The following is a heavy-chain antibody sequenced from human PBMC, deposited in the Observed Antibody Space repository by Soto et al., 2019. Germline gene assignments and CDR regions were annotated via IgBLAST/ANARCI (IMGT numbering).Heavy chain of an antibody. V-gene: IGHV3-15*01. CDR2: IKSETDGGTT. D-gene: IGHD3-10*01. CDR3: TTGLYGSGSSGGMDV. J-gene: IGHJ6*02. CDR1: GFTFSNAW. Sequence: EVQLVESGGGLVKPGGSLRLSCAASGFTFSNAWMSWVRQAPGKGLEWVGRIKSETDGGTTGYAAPVKGRFTISRDDSKNTLYLQMNSLKTEDTAVYYCTTGLYGSGSSGGMDVWGQGTTVTVSS.